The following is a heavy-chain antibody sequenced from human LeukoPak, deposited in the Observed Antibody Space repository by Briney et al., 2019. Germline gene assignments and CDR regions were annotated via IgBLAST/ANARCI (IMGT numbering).Heavy chain of an antibody. D-gene: IGHD6-19*01. CDR1: GGTFNTYP. J-gene: IGHJ4*02. CDR3: ATVGGAVAGSESDY. CDR2: IIPMFGTA. V-gene: IGHV1-69*06. Sequence: SVKVSCKASGGTFNTYPISWVRQAPGQGLEWMGRIIPMFGTAHYAQKYQGRVSITADKSTTTAYMDLNNLRSEDTAVYYCATVGGAVAGSESDYWGQGTLVTVSS.